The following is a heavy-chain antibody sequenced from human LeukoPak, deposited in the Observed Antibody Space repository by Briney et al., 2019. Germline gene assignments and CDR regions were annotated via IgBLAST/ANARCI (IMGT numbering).Heavy chain of an antibody. D-gene: IGHD3-22*01. CDR2: IIHIFGTA. V-gene: IGHV1-69*05. CDR3: ARDGSFSYYDSSGYLDY. J-gene: IGHJ4*02. Sequence: SVKVSCKASGGTFSSYAISWVRQAPGQGLEWMGRIIHIFGTANYAQKFPGRVTITTDESTSTAYMELSSLRSEDTAVYYCARDGSFSYYDSSGYLDYWGQGTLVTVSS. CDR1: GGTFSSYA.